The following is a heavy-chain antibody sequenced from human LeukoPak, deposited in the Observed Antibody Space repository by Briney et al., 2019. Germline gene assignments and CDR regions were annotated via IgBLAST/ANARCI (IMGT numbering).Heavy chain of an antibody. D-gene: IGHD6-13*01. CDR2: ISGSCGST. Sequence: PGGSLRLSCAASGFTFSSYAMSWVRQAPAKGLEFVSAISGSCGSTYYADSVKGRFTISRDNSKNTLYLQMNSLGADDTAVYYCAKHSIASADAGAFDIWLQRTMVSVSS. CDR3: AKHSIASADAGAFDI. V-gene: IGHV3-23*01. CDR1: GFTFSSYA. J-gene: IGHJ3*02.